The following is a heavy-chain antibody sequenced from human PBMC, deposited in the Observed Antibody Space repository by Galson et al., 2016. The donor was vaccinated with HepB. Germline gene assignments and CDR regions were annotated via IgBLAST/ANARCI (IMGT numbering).Heavy chain of an antibody. CDR2: ISAHNGNT. J-gene: IGHJ4*02. V-gene: IGHV1-18*01. D-gene: IGHD6-19*01. CDR3: ARVAVTGLSDY. Sequence: SVKVSCKASGYTFTRYGISWVRQAPGQGLEWMGWISAHNGNTNYAQKLQGRVTMTTDTSTSTVYVELRSLRSDDTAVYYCARVAVTGLSDYWGQGTLVTVSS. CDR1: GYTFTRYG.